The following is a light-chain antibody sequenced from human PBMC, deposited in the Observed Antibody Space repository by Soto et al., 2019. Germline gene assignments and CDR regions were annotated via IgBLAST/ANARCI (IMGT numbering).Light chain of an antibody. V-gene: IGKV3-15*01. J-gene: IGKJ1*01. Sequence: EVVVTQSPATLSVSPGERATLSCRASQSVGSNLAWYQHKPGQAPRLLISGASTRATGIPARFSGSGSGTEFTLTISSLQSADIAIYYCQQYNNWPGTFGQGTKVEIK. CDR1: QSVGSN. CDR2: GAS. CDR3: QQYNNWPGT.